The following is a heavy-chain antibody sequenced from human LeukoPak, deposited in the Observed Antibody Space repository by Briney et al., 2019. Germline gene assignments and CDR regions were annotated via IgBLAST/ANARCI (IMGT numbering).Heavy chain of an antibody. V-gene: IGHV3-30*02. CDR2: IRYDGSNK. CDR3: AKDSKRAVYYYYYMDV. D-gene: IGHD6-25*01. Sequence: PGGSLRLSCAASGFSFSTYWMSWVRQAPGKGLKWVAFIRYDGSNKYYADSVKGRFTISRDNSKNTLYLQMNSLRAEDTAVYYCAKDSKRAVYYYYYMDVWGKGTTVTVSS. J-gene: IGHJ6*03. CDR1: GFSFSTYW.